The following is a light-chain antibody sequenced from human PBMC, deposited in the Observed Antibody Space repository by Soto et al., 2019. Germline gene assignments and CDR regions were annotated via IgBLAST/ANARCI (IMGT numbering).Light chain of an antibody. CDR1: QSISEW. CDR3: QQYSRYPFT. J-gene: IGKJ3*01. CDR2: DVS. V-gene: IGKV1-5*01. Sequence: DIHMTQAPSTLSASVGDRVTITCRASQSISEWLTWYQQKPGRAPKLLIYDVSSLESGVPSRFSGSGSETEFTLNISSLQPDDVATYYCQQYSRYPFTFGPGTKVDIK.